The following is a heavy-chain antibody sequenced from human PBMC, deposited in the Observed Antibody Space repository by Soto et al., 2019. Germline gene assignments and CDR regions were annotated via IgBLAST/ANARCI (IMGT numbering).Heavy chain of an antibody. CDR2: INPSGGST. Sequence: QVQLVQSGAEVKKPGASVKVSCKASGYTFTSYYMHWVRQAPGQGLEWMGIINPSGGSTSYAQKLQGRVTMTRDTSTSTVYMELRSLRSEDTAVYYCATPVTTDYYYGMDVWGQGTTVTVSS. CDR3: ATPVTTDYYYGMDV. J-gene: IGHJ6*02. V-gene: IGHV1-46*04. CDR1: GYTFTSYY. D-gene: IGHD4-17*01.